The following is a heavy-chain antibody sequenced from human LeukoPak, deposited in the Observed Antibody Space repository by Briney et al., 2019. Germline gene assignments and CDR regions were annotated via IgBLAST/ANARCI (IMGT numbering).Heavy chain of an antibody. CDR3: ARRKEQMATIYDAFDI. D-gene: IGHD5-24*01. CDR1: GGTFSSYA. V-gene: IGHV1-69*05. CDR2: IIPIFGTP. Sequence: SVKVSCKASGGTFSSYALSWVRQAPGQGLEWMGGIIPIFGTPNYAQKFQGRVTITTDKSTSTAYMELRSLRSEDTAVYYCARRKEQMATIYDAFDIWGQGTMVTVSS. J-gene: IGHJ3*02.